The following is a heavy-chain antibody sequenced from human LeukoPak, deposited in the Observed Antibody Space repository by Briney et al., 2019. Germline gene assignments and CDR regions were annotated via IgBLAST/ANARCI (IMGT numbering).Heavy chain of an antibody. CDR1: GFTFSSYA. J-gene: IGHJ4*02. V-gene: IGHV3-30*04. D-gene: IGHD4-17*01. CDR3: ARDGYDYGDYGESGGLDY. CDR2: ISYDGNKK. Sequence: GGSLRLSCAASGFTFSSYAMHWVRQAPGKGLEWVAVISYDGNKKYYADSVKGRFTISRDNSKNTLYVQMNSPRAEDTAVYYCARDGYDYGDYGESGGLDYWGQGTLVTVSS.